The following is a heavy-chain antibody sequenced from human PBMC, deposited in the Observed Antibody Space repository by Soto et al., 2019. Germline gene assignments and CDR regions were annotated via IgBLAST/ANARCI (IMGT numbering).Heavy chain of an antibody. D-gene: IGHD3-22*01. CDR1: GFTFSSYG. J-gene: IGHJ4*02. V-gene: IGHV3-33*01. Sequence: GRSLTLSCAPSGFTFSSYGMHWVRQAPGKGLEGVAVIWYDGSNKYYADSVKARFTISRDNSKNTLYLQMDSLRAEDTAVYYCARDSRLYYYDSSGYLDYWGQGTLVTVS. CDR3: ARDSRLYYYDSSGYLDY. CDR2: IWYDGSNK.